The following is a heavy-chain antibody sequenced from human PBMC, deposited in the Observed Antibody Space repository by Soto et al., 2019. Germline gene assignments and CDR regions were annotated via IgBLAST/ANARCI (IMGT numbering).Heavy chain of an antibody. Sequence: PSETLSLTCRVSGDSISDTIYYWGWIRQPPGKGLEWIGSVHYSGTTQSHPSLKSRVTISVDTSKNEFSLRLKSVTAADTGVYYCERNLKEVAAAMAYWGQGIPVTVSS. V-gene: IGHV4-39*01. J-gene: IGHJ4*02. CDR2: VHYSGTT. CDR1: GDSISDTIYY. CDR3: ERNLKEVAAAMAY. D-gene: IGHD6-19*01.